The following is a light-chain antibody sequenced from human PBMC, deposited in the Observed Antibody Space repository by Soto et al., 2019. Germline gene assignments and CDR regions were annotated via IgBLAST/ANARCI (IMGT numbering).Light chain of an antibody. CDR3: CSYADTNTFV. Sequence: QSVLTQPRPLSGSPAQSVTISCTGTSSDVGGYNYVSWYQQYSGKAPKLMIYDVSKRPSGVPDRFSGSKSGNTASLTISGLQAEDEADYYCCSYADTNTFVFGTGTKVTVL. J-gene: IGLJ1*01. CDR2: DVS. V-gene: IGLV2-11*01. CDR1: SSDVGGYNY.